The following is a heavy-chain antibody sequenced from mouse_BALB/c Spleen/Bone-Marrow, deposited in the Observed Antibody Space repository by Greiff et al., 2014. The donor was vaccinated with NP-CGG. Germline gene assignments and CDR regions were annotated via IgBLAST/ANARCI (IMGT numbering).Heavy chain of an antibody. D-gene: IGHD2-1*01. V-gene: IGHV5-17*02. Sequence: EVQLVESGGGLVQPGGSRKLSCAASGFTFSSFGMHWVRQAPEKGLEWVACISSGSSTIYYADTVKGRFTISRDNPKNTLFLQMTSLRSEDTAMYYCARGGNYAWFAYWGQGTLVTVSA. CDR2: ISSGSSTI. CDR3: ARGGNYAWFAY. CDR1: GFTFSSFG. J-gene: IGHJ3*01.